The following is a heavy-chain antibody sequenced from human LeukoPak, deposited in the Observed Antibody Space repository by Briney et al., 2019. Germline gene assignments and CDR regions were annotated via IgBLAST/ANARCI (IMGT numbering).Heavy chain of an antibody. Sequence: PGGSLRLSCAASGFTFSSYAMSWVRQAPGEGLEWVSAISGSGGSTYYADSVKGRFTISRDNSKNTLYLQMNGLRAEGTAVYYCAKYISSGYRYFDYWGQGTLVTVSS. J-gene: IGHJ4*02. V-gene: IGHV3-23*01. D-gene: IGHD6-6*01. CDR3: AKYISSGYRYFDY. CDR1: GFTFSSYA. CDR2: ISGSGGST.